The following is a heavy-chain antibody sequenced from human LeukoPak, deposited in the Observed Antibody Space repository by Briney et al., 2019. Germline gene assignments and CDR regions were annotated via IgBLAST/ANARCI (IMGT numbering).Heavy chain of an antibody. V-gene: IGHV4-59*11. J-gene: IGHJ5*02. CDR2: IYSGTV. D-gene: IGHD3-10*01. CDR3: VKVGYGSGTWGWFDP. CDR1: GASISGHF. Sequence: MASETLSLTCNVSGASISGHFWSWIRQSPGKGLECTGYIYSGTVGYNPSLKSRATISGDTSKNQVSLNLKSVTTVDTAMYYCVKVGYGSGTWGWFDPWGQGILVTVST.